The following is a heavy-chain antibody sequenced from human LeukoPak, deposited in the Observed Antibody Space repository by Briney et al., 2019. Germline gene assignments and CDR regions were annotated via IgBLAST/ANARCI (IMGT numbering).Heavy chain of an antibody. CDR2: IYTSGST. V-gene: IGHV4-4*07. CDR1: GGSISSYC. D-gene: IGHD3-22*01. Sequence: SETLSLTCTVSGGSISSYCWSWIRQPAGKGLEWIGRIYTSGSTNYNPSLKSRVTMSVDTSKNQFSLKLSSVTAADTAVYYCAREDYDSSGYYYYGMDVWGQGTTVTVSS. CDR3: AREDYDSSGYYYYGMDV. J-gene: IGHJ6*02.